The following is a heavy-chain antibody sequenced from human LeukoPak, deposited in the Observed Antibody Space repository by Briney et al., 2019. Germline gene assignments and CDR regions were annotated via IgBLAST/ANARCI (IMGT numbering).Heavy chain of an antibody. V-gene: IGHV1-69*01. CDR3: ARLAVATIDY. Sequence: SVKVSCKASGGTFSSYAISWARQAPGQGLEWMGGIIPIFGTANYAQKFQGRVTITADESTSTAYMELSSLKSEDTAVYYCARLAVATIDYWGQGTLVTVSS. D-gene: IGHD6-19*01. CDR1: GGTFSSYA. CDR2: IIPIFGTA. J-gene: IGHJ4*02.